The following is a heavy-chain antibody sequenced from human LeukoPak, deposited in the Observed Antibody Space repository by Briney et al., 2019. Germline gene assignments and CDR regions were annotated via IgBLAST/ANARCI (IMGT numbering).Heavy chain of an antibody. CDR3: ARPYSSGWYGAFGI. Sequence: PSETLSLTCTVSGGSISSYYWSWMRQPPGKGLEWIGYIFYSGRTNYNPSLKSRLTISVDTSKNQFFLKLSSVTAADTAVYYCARPYSSGWYGAFGIWGQGTMVTVSS. CDR1: GGSISSYY. J-gene: IGHJ3*02. CDR2: IFYSGRT. V-gene: IGHV4-59*08. D-gene: IGHD6-19*01.